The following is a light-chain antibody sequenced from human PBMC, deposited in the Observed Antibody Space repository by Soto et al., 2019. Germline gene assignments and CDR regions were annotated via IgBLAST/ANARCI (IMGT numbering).Light chain of an antibody. CDR3: GTWDSSLSAYV. Sequence: QSVLTQPPSVSAAPGQTVTISCSGSSSNIGNNYVSWYQQLPGTAPKLLMYENNRRPSRIPDRFSGSKSGTSATLGITGLQTGDEADYYCGTWDSSLSAYVFGTGTKLTVL. J-gene: IGLJ1*01. CDR1: SSNIGNNY. V-gene: IGLV1-51*02. CDR2: ENN.